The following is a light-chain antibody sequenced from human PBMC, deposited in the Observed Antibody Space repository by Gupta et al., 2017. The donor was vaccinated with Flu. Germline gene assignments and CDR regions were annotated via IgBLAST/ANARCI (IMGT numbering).Light chain of an antibody. CDR1: HSVVSW. CDR2: KAS. V-gene: IGKV1-5*03. J-gene: IGKJ1*01. CDR3: QQYKSFWT. Sequence: STSILSASIGDRVTITCRASHSVVSWLAWFQQKPGKSPRLLIYKASHLQTGVPSRFSGSGFGTEFTLTISSLQPDDFATYYCQQYKSFWTFGPGTKV.